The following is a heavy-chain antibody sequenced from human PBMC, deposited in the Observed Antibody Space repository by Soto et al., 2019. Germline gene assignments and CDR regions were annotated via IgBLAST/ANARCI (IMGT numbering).Heavy chain of an antibody. Sequence: QVQLVQSGAEVKKPAASVQVACKAFGHPFTGYLIYWVRQAPGHRLEWLGWIHIAKDNIKHSQKFQGKVTFTKDRSASTVYMELRNLRPADTAVYYCARKEPDGYTRFDSWGQGTLVTV. V-gene: IGHV1-3*04. D-gene: IGHD5-18*01. CDR1: GHPFTGYL. CDR3: ARKEPDGYTRFDS. CDR2: IHIAKDNI. J-gene: IGHJ4*02.